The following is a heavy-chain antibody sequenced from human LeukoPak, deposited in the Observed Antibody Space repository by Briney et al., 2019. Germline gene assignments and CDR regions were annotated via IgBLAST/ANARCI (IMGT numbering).Heavy chain of an antibody. D-gene: IGHD6-19*01. J-gene: IGHJ4*02. CDR3: ARVGGGAGTVLGY. CDR1: GYTFTGYY. CDR2: INPNSGGT. V-gene: IGHV1-2*02. Sequence: ASVKVSCKASGYTFTGYYMHWVRQVPGQGLEWMGWINPNSGGTNYAQKFQGRVTMTRDTSISTAYMELSRLRSDDTAVYYCARVGGGAGTVLGYWGQGTLVTVSS.